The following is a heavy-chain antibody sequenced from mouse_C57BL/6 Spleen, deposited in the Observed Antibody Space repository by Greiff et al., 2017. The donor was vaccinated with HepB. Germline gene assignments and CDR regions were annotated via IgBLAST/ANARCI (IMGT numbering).Heavy chain of an antibody. D-gene: IGHD1-1*01. CDR3: ARITTVVPYYAMDY. V-gene: IGHV1-80*01. Sequence: VQLQQSGAELVKPGASVKISCKASGYAFSSYWMNWVKQRPGKGLEWIGQIYPGDGDTNYNGKFKGKATLTADKSSSTAYMQLSSLTSEDSAVYFCARITTVVPYYAMDYWGQRTSVTVSS. J-gene: IGHJ4*01. CDR1: GYAFSSYW. CDR2: IYPGDGDT.